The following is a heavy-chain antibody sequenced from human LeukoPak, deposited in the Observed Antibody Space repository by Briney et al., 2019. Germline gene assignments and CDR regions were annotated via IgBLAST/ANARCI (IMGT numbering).Heavy chain of an antibody. Sequence: GASVKVSCKASGYTFTGYYMHWVRQAPGQGLEWMGRINPNSGGTNYAQKFQGRVTMTRDTSISTAYMELSSLRSEDTAVYYCATGRETYYYDSSGYYYLVHWGQGTLVTVSS. CDR3: ATGRETYYYDSSGYYYLVH. CDR1: GYTFTGYY. CDR2: INPNSGGT. V-gene: IGHV1-2*06. J-gene: IGHJ4*02. D-gene: IGHD3-22*01.